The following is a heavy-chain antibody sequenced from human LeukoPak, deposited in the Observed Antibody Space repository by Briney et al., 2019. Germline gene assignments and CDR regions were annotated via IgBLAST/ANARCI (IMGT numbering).Heavy chain of an antibody. D-gene: IGHD3-10*01. Sequence: PGGSLRLSCAASGFIVSSNYMSWVRQAPGKGLEWVAVISYDGSNKYYADSVKGRFTISRDNSKNTLYLQMNSLRAEDTAVYYCASQVRGVPFDYWGQGTLVTVSS. V-gene: IGHV3-30-3*01. CDR2: ISYDGSNK. CDR1: GFIVSSNY. CDR3: ASQVRGVPFDY. J-gene: IGHJ4*02.